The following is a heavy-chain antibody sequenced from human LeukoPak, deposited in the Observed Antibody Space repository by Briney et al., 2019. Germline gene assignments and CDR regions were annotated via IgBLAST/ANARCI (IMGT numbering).Heavy chain of an antibody. J-gene: IGHJ4*02. D-gene: IGHD1-26*01. CDR2: IRSSSSTK. Sequence: GGSLRLSCVASGFTFSTYSMNWVRQPPGKGLEWVSYIRSSSSTKYNADSVKGRFTISRDNAKNSLYLQMNSLRAEDTAVYYCARDFGGGTYSSDSYGGQGTLVTVSS. CDR3: ARDFGGGTYSSDSY. CDR1: GFTFSTYS. V-gene: IGHV3-48*01.